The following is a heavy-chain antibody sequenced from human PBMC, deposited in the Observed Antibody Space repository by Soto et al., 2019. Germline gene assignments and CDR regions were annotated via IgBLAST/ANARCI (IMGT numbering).Heavy chain of an antibody. CDR3: ARDRAISGWYDY. CDR2: IYYRGST. D-gene: IGHD6-19*01. V-gene: IGHV4-39*02. CDR1: GGSISSSSYY. J-gene: IGHJ4*02. Sequence: SETLSLTCTVSGGSISSSSYYWGWIRQPPGKGLEWIGSIYYRGSTYYADSVKGRFTISRDNSKNTLYLQMNSLRAEDTAVYYCARDRAISGWYDYWGQGTLVTVSS.